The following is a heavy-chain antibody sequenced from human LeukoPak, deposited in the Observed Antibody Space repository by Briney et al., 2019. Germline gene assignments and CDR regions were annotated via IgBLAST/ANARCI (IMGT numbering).Heavy chain of an antibody. CDR1: GYTFTGYY. CDR3: ARGYTAMVLVFDY. CDR2: INPNSGGT. J-gene: IGHJ4*02. V-gene: IGHV1-2*02. Sequence: ASVKVSCKASGYTFTGYYRHWVRQAPGQGLEWMGWINPNSGGTNYAQKFQGRVTMTRDTSISTAYMELSRLRSDDTAVYYCARGYTAMVLVFDYWGQGTLVTVSS. D-gene: IGHD5-18*01.